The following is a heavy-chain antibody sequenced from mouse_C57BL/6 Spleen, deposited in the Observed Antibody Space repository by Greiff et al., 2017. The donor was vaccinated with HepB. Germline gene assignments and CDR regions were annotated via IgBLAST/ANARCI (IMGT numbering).Heavy chain of an antibody. Sequence: DVKLVESGPGLVKPSQSLSLTCSVTGYSITSGYYWNWIRQFPGNKLEWMGYISYDGSNNYNPSLKNRISITRDTSKNQFFLKLNSVTTEDTATYYGARGGYGMGDYWGQGTTLTVSS. J-gene: IGHJ2*01. CDR3: ARGGYGMGDY. CDR2: ISYDGSN. CDR1: GYSITSGYY. D-gene: IGHD2-10*02. V-gene: IGHV3-6*01.